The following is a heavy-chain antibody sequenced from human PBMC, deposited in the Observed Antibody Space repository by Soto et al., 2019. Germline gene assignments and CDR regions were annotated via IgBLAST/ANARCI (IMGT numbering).Heavy chain of an antibody. CDR2: IIPIFGTA. V-gene: IGHV1-69*01. CDR1: GGTFSSYA. CDR3: ARGHCGGDCYSEYYFDY. D-gene: IGHD2-21*02. J-gene: IGHJ4*02. Sequence: QVQLVQSGSEVKKPGSSVKVSCKASGGTFSSYAISWVRQAPGQGLEWMGGIIPIFGTANYAQKFQGRVTITADESTSTAYMELSSLRSEDTAVYYCARGHCGGDCYSEYYFDYWGQGTLVTVSS.